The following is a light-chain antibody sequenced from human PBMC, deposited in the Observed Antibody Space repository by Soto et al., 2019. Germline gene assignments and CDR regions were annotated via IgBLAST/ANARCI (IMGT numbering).Light chain of an antibody. V-gene: IGKV3-20*01. CDR2: NTS. CDR1: QSLSSTY. Sequence: EIELTQSPGTLSLSPGERASLSCRASQSLSSTYLAWYQQKPGQAPRLLIFNTSNRATGVPDRFSGSGSGTDFTLTISRLDPEDFAVYYCQQYAMSPTTFGQGTKLEIK. J-gene: IGKJ2*01. CDR3: QQYAMSPTT.